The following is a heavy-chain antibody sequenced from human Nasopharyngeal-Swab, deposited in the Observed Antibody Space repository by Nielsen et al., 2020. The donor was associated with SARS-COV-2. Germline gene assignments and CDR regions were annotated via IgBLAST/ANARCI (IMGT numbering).Heavy chain of an antibody. D-gene: IGHD6-13*01. J-gene: IGHJ4*02. V-gene: IGHV4-39*01. Sequence: SETLSLTCTVSGDSIAYSTFYWGWIRQPLGKGLEWIGNIYYNGNTSQNPSLKSRLTIPVEKCKNQFSLQLSSVAAADTAVYYCVRTSSWYYFDYGAQGTQVTVSS. CDR1: GDSIAYSTFY. CDR2: IYYNGNT. CDR3: VRTSSWYYFDY.